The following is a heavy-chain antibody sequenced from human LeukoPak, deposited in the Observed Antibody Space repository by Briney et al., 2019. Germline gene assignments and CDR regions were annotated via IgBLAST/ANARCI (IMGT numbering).Heavy chain of an antibody. J-gene: IGHJ6*02. CDR2: ISGGGGNT. Sequence: GGSLRLSCAATGFTFSSYAMWWVRQAPGEGVEGGSTISGGGGNTHYGDSVRGRFTISRDNSKNTVYVQMNSLRAEDTGVYYCARERILVAGPQDSYHYSGMYVWGQATTVTLSS. D-gene: IGHD6-19*01. V-gene: IGHV3-23*02. CDR1: GFTFSSYA. CDR3: ARERILVAGPQDSYHYSGMYV.